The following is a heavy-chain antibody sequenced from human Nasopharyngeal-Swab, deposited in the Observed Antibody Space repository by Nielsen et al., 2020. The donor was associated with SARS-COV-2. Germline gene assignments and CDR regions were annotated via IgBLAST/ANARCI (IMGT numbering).Heavy chain of an antibody. CDR1: GFSFSTYW. CDR3: ARQGVFCPAYFHQYYMDV. D-gene: IGHD3-10*01. V-gene: IGHV3-7*03. CDR2: IKRDGSEK. Sequence: GECLKISCAASGFSFSTYWMTWVRQAPGKGLEWVANIKRDGSEKYYVDSVKGRFTVSRDNPKNLLYLHMNSLRAEDTAVYYCARQGVFCPAYFHQYYMDVWGKGTTVTVSS. J-gene: IGHJ6*03.